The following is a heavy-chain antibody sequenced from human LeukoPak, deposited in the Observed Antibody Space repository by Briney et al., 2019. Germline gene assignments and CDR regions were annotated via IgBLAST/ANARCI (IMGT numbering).Heavy chain of an antibody. CDR3: AFTLNWNYLDY. Sequence: GGSLRLSCAASGFTFSSYWMHWVRQGPGKGLVWVSRINSDGSSTSYADTVKGRFTISRDNAKNTLYLQMNSLRAEDTAVYYCAFTLNWNYLDYWGQGTLVTVSS. D-gene: IGHD1-1*01. J-gene: IGHJ4*02. V-gene: IGHV3-74*01. CDR2: INSDGSST. CDR1: GFTFSSYW.